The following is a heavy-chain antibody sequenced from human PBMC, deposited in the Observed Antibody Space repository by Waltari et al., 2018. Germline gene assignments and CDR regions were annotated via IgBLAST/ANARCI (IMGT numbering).Heavy chain of an antibody. D-gene: IGHD2-15*01. V-gene: IGHV4-38-2*01. J-gene: IGHJ4*02. CDR1: GYSISSGYY. Sequence: QVQLQESGPGLVKPSETLSLTCAVSGYSISSGYYWGWIRQPPGKGLEWIGSIYHSGSTCYNPSLNVRVTISVDTSKNQFSLKLSSVTAADTAVYYCARGPVVLSTHYFDYWGQGTLVTVSS. CDR2: IYHSGST. CDR3: ARGPVVLSTHYFDY.